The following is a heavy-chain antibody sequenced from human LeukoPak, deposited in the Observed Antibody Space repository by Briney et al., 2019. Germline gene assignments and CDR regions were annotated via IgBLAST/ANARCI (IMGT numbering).Heavy chain of an antibody. V-gene: IGHV4-38-2*02. CDR3: ARTYCGGDCRGYYYHYYMDV. J-gene: IGHJ6*03. CDR1: GYSISSGYY. CDR2: ICHSGST. Sequence: SETLSLTCTVSGYSISSGYYWGWIRQPPGKGLEWIGSICHSGSTYYNPSLKSRVTISVDSSKNQFSLKLSSVTAADTAVYYCARTYCGGDCRGYYYHYYMDVWGKGTTVTISS. D-gene: IGHD2-21*02.